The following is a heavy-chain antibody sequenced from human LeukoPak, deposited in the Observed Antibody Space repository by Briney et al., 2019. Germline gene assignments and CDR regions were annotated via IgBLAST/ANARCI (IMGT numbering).Heavy chain of an antibody. D-gene: IGHD6-19*01. Sequence: PGGSLRLSCAASGFTFSSYGMHWVRQAPGKGLEWVAVISYDGSNKYYADSVKGRFTISRDNSKNTLYLQMNSLRAEDTAVYYCARGFGQWLVLKPAYFDYWGQGTLVTVSS. CDR3: ARGFGQWLVLKPAYFDY. V-gene: IGHV3-30*03. CDR1: GFTFSSYG. CDR2: ISYDGSNK. J-gene: IGHJ4*02.